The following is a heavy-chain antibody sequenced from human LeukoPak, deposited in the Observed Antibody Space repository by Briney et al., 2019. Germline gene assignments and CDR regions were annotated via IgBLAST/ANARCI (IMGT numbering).Heavy chain of an antibody. D-gene: IGHD3-22*01. CDR2: IDWDGDK. V-gene: IGHV2-70*11. CDR3: AQIRSGDTSGYYYVDY. CDR1: GFSLSTSGMC. J-gene: IGHJ4*02. Sequence: SGPALVKPTQTLTLTCTFSGFSLSTSGMCVSWIRQPPGKALEWLARIDWDGDKSYSTSLKTRLTISKDTSKNQVVLTMTNMDPVDTATYYCAQIRSGDTSGYYYVDYWGQGTLVTVSS.